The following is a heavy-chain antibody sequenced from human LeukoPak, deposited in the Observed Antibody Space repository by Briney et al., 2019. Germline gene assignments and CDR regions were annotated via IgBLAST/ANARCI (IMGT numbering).Heavy chain of an antibody. Sequence: PGGSLRLSCAASGFTFSSYSMNWVRQAPGKGLEWVSSISSSSSYIYYADSVKGRFTISRDNAKNSLYLQMNSLRAEDTAVYYCAKDQEGYSSAWYFDYWGQGTLVTVSS. CDR3: AKDQEGYSSAWYFDY. D-gene: IGHD6-19*01. CDR1: GFTFSSYS. J-gene: IGHJ4*02. CDR2: ISSSSSYI. V-gene: IGHV3-21*01.